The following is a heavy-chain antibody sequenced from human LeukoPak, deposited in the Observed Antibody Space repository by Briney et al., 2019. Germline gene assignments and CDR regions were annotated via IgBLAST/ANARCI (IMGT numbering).Heavy chain of an antibody. CDR1: GFTFSSYA. Sequence: PGGSLRLSCVASGFTFSSYAMSWVRQAPGRGLEWVSAISSSDGRTYYADSVKGRFTISRDNSKNTLYLQMNSLRAEDTAVYYCAKGGSTRRTVTKIYFDYWGQGTLVTVSS. D-gene: IGHD4-17*01. J-gene: IGHJ4*02. CDR2: ISSSDGRT. CDR3: AKGGSTRRTVTKIYFDY. V-gene: IGHV3-23*01.